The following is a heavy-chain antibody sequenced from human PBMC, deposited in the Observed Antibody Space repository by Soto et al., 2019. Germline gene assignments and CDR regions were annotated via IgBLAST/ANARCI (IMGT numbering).Heavy chain of an antibody. CDR2: IWYDGSNK. D-gene: IGHD5-18*01. V-gene: IGHV3-33*01. CDR3: ARDSRYGYSYGYYYGMDV. CDR1: GFTFSSYG. Sequence: GGSLRLSCAASGFTFSSYGMHWVRQAPGKGLEWVAVIWYDGSNKYYADSVKGRFTISRDNSKNTLYLQMNSLRAEDTAVYYCARDSRYGYSYGYYYGMDVWGQGTTVTVSS. J-gene: IGHJ6*02.